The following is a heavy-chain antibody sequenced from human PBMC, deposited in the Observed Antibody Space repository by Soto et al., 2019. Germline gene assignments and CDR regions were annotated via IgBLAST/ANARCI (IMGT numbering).Heavy chain of an antibody. V-gene: IGHV4-34*01. Sequence: SETLSLTCAVYGGSFSGYYWSWIRQPPGKGLEWIGEINHSGSTNYNPSLKSQVTISVDTSKNQFSLKLSSVTAADTAVYYRARVGCGSGSYCFMDVWGKGTTVTVSS. CDR1: GGSFSGYY. CDR3: ARVGCGSGSYCFMDV. D-gene: IGHD3-10*01. CDR2: INHSGST. J-gene: IGHJ6*03.